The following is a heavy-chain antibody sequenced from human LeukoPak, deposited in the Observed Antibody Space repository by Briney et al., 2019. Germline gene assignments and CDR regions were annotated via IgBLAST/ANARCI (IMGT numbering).Heavy chain of an antibody. V-gene: IGHV3-7*01. D-gene: IGHD1-26*01. CDR2: IKQDGSEK. CDR3: AKDSGRGIVGATTDFHY. J-gene: IGHJ4*02. Sequence: GGSLRLSCAASGFTFSSYWMSWVRQAPGKGLEWVANIKQDGSEKYYVDSVKGRFTISKDNAKNSLYLQMNSLRVEDTAVYYCAKDSGRGIVGATTDFHYWGQGTLVTVSS. CDR1: GFTFSSYW.